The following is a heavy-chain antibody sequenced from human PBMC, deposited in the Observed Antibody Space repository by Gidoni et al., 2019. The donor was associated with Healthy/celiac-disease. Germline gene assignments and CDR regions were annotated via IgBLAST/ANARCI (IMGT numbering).Heavy chain of an antibody. CDR2: ISSSSSTI. CDR1: GFTFSSSS. J-gene: IGHJ4*02. Sequence: EVQLVESGGGLVQPGGSLRLSCAASGFTFSSSSMNWVRQAPGKGLEWVSYISSSSSTIYYADSVKGRFTISRDNAKNSLYLQMNSLRAKDTAVYYCARVRHYYGSGSLPFYFDYWGQGTLVTVSS. D-gene: IGHD3-10*01. V-gene: IGHV3-48*01. CDR3: ARVRHYYGSGSLPFYFDY.